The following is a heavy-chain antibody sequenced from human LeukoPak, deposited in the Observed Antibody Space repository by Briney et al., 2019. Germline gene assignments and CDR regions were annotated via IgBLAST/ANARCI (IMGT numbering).Heavy chain of an antibody. CDR1: GFTFSSYG. CDR3: STLYCSGGRCSGY. CDR2: ISGSGGST. Sequence: GGSLRLSCAASGFTFSSYGMSWVRQAPGKGLEWVSAISGSGGSTYYADSVKGRFTISRDNSKNTLYLQMDSLKTEDTAVYYCSTLYCSGGRCSGYWGQGTLVTVSS. V-gene: IGHV3-23*01. J-gene: IGHJ4*02. D-gene: IGHD2-15*01.